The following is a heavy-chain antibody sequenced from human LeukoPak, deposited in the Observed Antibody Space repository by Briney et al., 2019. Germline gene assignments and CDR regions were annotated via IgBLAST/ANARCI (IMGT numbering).Heavy chain of an antibody. V-gene: IGHV1-69*05. CDR2: IMPIFGTA. Sequence: ASVKVSCKTSGGTFNNSAISWVRQAPGQGLEWLGGIMPIFGTAGYAQKFQGRVTITKDESTRTVYLELTSLTSDDTAVYYCARDVHGNYGSGWFDPWGQGTLVSVSS. CDR1: GGTFNNSA. D-gene: IGHD4-11*01. J-gene: IGHJ5*02. CDR3: ARDVHGNYGSGWFDP.